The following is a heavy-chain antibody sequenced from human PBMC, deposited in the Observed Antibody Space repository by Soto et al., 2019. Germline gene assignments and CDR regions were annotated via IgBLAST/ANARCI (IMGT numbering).Heavy chain of an antibody. CDR1: GFTFSRYA. V-gene: IGHV3-33*01. CDR3: ARDNWNYVSAFDI. CDR2: IWNDGTNK. Sequence: QVQLVESGGGVVQPGRSLRLSCAASGFTFSRYAMHWDRQAPGKGLEWVAVIWNDGTNKYYADSVKGRFTISRDNSKTTLYLQMNSLRAEDTAEYYCARDNWNYVSAFDIWGQGTMVTVSS. J-gene: IGHJ3*02. D-gene: IGHD1-7*01.